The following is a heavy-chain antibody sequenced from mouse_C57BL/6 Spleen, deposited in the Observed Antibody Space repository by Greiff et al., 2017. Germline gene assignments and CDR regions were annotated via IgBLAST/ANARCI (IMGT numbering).Heavy chain of an antibody. Sequence: DAGGGLVQPKGSLKLSCAASGFTFNTYAMHWVRQAPGKGLEWVARIRSKSSNDATYYADSVKDRCTISREDSQSMLYLQMNNLKTEDTAMYYCVRDTMAWFAYWGQGTLVTVSA. D-gene: IGHD2-12*01. CDR3: VRDTMAWFAY. CDR2: IRSKSSNDAT. V-gene: IGHV10-3*01. J-gene: IGHJ3*01. CDR1: GFTFNTYA.